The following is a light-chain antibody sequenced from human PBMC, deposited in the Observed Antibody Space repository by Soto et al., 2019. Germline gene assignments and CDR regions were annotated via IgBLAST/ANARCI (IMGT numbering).Light chain of an antibody. CDR3: QQVDSYPLS. CDR2: AAS. CDR1: QGISSS. Sequence: DIQLTQSPSFLSASVGDRVTITCRASQGISSSLAWYQQEPGKAPKLLIYAASTLQSGVPSRFSGSVSGTEFTLIISSLQPEDFATYYCQQVDSYPLSFGGGTKVEI. J-gene: IGKJ4*01. V-gene: IGKV1-9*01.